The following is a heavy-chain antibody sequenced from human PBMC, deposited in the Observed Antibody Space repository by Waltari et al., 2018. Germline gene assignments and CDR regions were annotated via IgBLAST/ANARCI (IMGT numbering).Heavy chain of an antibody. D-gene: IGHD6-13*01. V-gene: IGHV3-7*01. CDR3: ARIRQQLVRKFDY. Sequence: LVESGGGLVQPGGSLRLSCAASGFTFSSYWMSWVRQAPGKGLEWVANIKQDGSEKYYVDSVKGRFTISRDNAKNSLYLQMNSLRAEDTAVYYCARIRQQLVRKFDYWGQGTLVTVSS. CDR2: IKQDGSEK. J-gene: IGHJ4*02. CDR1: GFTFSSYW.